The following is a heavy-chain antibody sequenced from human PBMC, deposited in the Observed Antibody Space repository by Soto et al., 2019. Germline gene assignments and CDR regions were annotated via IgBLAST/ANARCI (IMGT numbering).Heavy chain of an antibody. CDR3: ARDKSYSNYYYYGMDV. J-gene: IGHJ6*02. V-gene: IGHV3-21*01. CDR2: ISSSSSYI. Sequence: PGGSLRLSCAASGFTFTRYSMNWVRQAPGKGLEWVSSISSSSSYIYYADSVKGRFTISRDNAKNSLYLQMNSLRAEDTAVYYCARDKSYSNYYYYGMDVWGQGTTVTVSS. D-gene: IGHD4-4*01. CDR1: GFTFTRYS.